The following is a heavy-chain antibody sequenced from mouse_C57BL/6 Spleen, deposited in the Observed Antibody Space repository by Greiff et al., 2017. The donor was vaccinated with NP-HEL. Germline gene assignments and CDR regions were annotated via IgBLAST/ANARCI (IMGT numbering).Heavy chain of an antibody. J-gene: IGHJ3*01. D-gene: IGHD4-1*01. CDR1: GYTFTSYW. V-gene: IGHV1-69*01. Sequence: QVQLQQPGAELVMPGASVKLSCKASGYTFTSYWMHWVKQRPGQGLEWIGEIDPSDSYTNYNQKFKGKSTLTVDKSSSTAYMQLSSLTSEDSAVYYCARRSNWEGWFAYWGQGTLVTVSA. CDR2: IDPSDSYT. CDR3: ARRSNWEGWFAY.